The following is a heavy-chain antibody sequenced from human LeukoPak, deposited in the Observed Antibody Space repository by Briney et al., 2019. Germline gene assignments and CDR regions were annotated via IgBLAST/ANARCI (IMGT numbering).Heavy chain of an antibody. D-gene: IGHD3-3*01. V-gene: IGHV3-30*14. CDR3: AKGFGGRAYYP. CDR1: GFTFSSYA. CDR2: ISYDGSNK. Sequence: GGSLRLSCAASGFTFSSYAMHWVRQAPGKGLEWVAVISYDGSNKYYAASVRGRFTISRDRAKNTLYLQMNSLRGEDTAMYYCAKGFGGRAYYPWGQGSLVTVSS. J-gene: IGHJ4*02.